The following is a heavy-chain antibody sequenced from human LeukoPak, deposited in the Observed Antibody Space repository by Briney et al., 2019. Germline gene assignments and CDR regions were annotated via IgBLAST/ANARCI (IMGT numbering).Heavy chain of an antibody. CDR1: GFTFGSYC. D-gene: IGHD6-13*01. V-gene: IGHV3-30*02. CDR2: IRDVGSNK. Sequence: GGSLRLSCAASGFTFGSYCMHWVRQAPGKGLEWVAFIRDVGSNKLYADSVKGRFTISRNNSKNTLYLQMNGLRTEDTAVDYGAKTYSRSWYFDCWGQGTLVTVSS. J-gene: IGHJ4*02. CDR3: AKTYSRSWYFDC.